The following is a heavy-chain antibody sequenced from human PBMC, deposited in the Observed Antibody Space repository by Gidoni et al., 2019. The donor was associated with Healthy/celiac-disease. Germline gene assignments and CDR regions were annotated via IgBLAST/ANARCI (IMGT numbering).Heavy chain of an antibody. D-gene: IGHD5-12*01. CDR1: GFTFSSYC. CDR2: IWYDGSNK. CDR3: ARDRGRWLQLQDDYFDY. V-gene: IGHV3-33*01. J-gene: IGHJ4*02. Sequence: QVQLVDSGGGVVQPGRSLRLSCAASGFTFSSYCRHWVRQAPGKGLEWVAVIWYDGSNKYYADSVKGRFTISRDNSKNTLYLQMNSLRAEDTAVYYCARDRGRWLQLQDDYFDYWGQGTLVTVSS.